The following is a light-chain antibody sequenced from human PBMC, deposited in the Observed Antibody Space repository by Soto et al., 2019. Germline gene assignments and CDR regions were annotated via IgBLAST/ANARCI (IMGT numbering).Light chain of an antibody. V-gene: IGLV2-14*01. CDR3: TSCSSSNTPV. CDR1: ISDVDGYNC. CDR2: EVS. J-gene: IGLJ1*01. Sequence: SVLNPPPSVCGSPGQSITISCTGSISDVDGYNCVSWYRQHPGKAPKLMIYEVSNRPSGVSNRFSGYKSGNTASLTISGLQAEAEADYYCTSCSSSNTPVFGTGTTVTV.